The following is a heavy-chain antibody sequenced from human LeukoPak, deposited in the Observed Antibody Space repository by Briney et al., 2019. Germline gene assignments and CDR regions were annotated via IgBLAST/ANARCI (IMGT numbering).Heavy chain of an antibody. CDR2: ISSSGSTI. Sequence: GGSLRLSCAASEFNFDDYGMSWVRQAPGKGLEWVSYISSSGSTIYYADSVKGRFTISRDNAKNSLYLQMNSLRPEDTALYYCAKRSAAGTVGYFDYWGQGTLVTVSS. V-gene: IGHV3-11*01. CDR1: EFNFDDYG. J-gene: IGHJ4*02. CDR3: AKRSAAGTVGYFDY. D-gene: IGHD6-13*01.